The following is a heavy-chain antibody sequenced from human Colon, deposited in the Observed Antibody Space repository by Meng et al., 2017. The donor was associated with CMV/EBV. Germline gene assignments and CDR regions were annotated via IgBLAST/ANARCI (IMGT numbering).Heavy chain of an antibody. CDR3: TGGGY. J-gene: IGHJ4*02. V-gene: IGHV3-7*02. CDR1: GFSFSSSW. D-gene: IGHD3-16*01. Sequence: EVQLGESGGGWVQPGGSLRLSCAASGFSFSSSWMFWVRQAPARGLKWTANVKPDGSDKFYVDSVKGRFTISRDNAKNSLYLQMNSLRVEDTAVYYCTGGGYWGQGILVTVSS. CDR2: VKPDGSDK.